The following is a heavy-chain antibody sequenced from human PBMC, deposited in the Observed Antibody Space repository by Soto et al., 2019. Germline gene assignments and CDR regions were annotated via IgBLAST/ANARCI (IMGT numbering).Heavy chain of an antibody. V-gene: IGHV3-33*06. Sequence: PGGSLRLSCAASGFTFSSYGMHWVRQAPGKGLEWVAVIWYDGSNKYYADSVKGRFTISRDNSKNTLYLQMNSLRAEDTAVYYCAKDPNGDYVGAFESWGQGTLVTVSS. CDR2: IWYDGSNK. J-gene: IGHJ4*02. D-gene: IGHD4-17*01. CDR1: GFTFSSYG. CDR3: AKDPNGDYVGAFES.